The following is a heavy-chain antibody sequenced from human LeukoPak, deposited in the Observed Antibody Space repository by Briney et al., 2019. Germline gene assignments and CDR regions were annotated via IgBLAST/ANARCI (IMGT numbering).Heavy chain of an antibody. CDR3: ARRPTGDPKFDY. CDR1: GDSMSTYY. Sequence: PSETLSLTCTVSGDSMSTYYWSWIRQPPGEGLEWIGYIYYSGSTNYNPSLKSRVTISVDTSKNRFSLKLSTVTAADTAVYYCARRPTGDPKFDYWGQGTLVTVSS. J-gene: IGHJ4*02. V-gene: IGHV4-59*08. D-gene: IGHD7-27*01. CDR2: IYYSGST.